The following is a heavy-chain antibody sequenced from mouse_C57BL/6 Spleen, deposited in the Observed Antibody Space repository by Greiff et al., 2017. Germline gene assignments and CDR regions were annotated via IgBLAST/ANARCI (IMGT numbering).Heavy chain of an antibody. CDR2: INPNNGGT. Sequence: VQLQQSGPELVKPGASVKISCKASGYTFTDYYMNWVKQSHGKSLEWIGDINPNNGGTSYNQKFKGKATLTVDKSSSTAYMELRSLTSEDSAVYYCARTAAQANYYAMDYWGQGTSVTVSS. CDR3: ARTAAQANYYAMDY. J-gene: IGHJ4*01. D-gene: IGHD3-2*02. CDR1: GYTFTDYY. V-gene: IGHV1-26*01.